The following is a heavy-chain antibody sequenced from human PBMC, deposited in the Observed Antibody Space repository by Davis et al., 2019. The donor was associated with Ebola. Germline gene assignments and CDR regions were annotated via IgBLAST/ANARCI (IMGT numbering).Heavy chain of an antibody. CDR3: GQVAGTTDY. V-gene: IGHV3-73*01. D-gene: IGHD6-19*01. CDR1: GFTFSGSA. Sequence: GESLKISCAASGFTFSGSAMHWVRQASGKGLEWVGRIRSKANSYATAYAASVKGRFTISRDDSKNTAYLQMNSLKTEDTAVYYCGQVAGTTDYWGQGTLVTVSS. CDR2: IRSKANSYAT. J-gene: IGHJ4*02.